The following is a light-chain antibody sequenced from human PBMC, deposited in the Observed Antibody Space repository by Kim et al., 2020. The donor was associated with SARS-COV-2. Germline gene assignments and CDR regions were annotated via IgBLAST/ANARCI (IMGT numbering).Light chain of an antibody. CDR3: QESYSTPRT. CDR1: QSISIY. V-gene: IGKV1-39*01. Sequence: DIQMTQSPSSLSASVGDRVTITCRASQSISIYLNWYQQKPGKAPKVLIYAASSLQSGFPSRFSGSGSGTDFTLTISSLQPEDFATYYCQESYSTPRTFGQGTKLEI. J-gene: IGKJ2*01. CDR2: AAS.